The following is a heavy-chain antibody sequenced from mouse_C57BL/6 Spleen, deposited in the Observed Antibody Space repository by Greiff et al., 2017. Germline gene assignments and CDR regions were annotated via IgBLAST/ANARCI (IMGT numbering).Heavy chain of an antibody. CDR3: ARSIYYGKEGYYAMDY. CDR1: GYTFTSYW. D-gene: IGHD2-1*01. V-gene: IGHV1-61*01. CDR2: IYPSDSET. Sequence: QVQLQQPGAELVRPGSSVKLSCKASGYTFTSYWMDWVKQRPGQGLEWIGNIYPSDSETHYNQKFKDKATLTVDKSSSTAYMQLSSLTSEDSAVYYCARSIYYGKEGYYAMDYWGQGTSVTVSS. J-gene: IGHJ4*01.